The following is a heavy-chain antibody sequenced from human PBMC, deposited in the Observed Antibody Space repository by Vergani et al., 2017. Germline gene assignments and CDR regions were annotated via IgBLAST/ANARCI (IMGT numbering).Heavy chain of an antibody. J-gene: IGHJ6*03. CDR2: IYYSGST. Sequence: QVQLQESGPGLVKPSETLSLTCTVSGGSVSSGSYYWSWIRQPAGKGLEWIGYIYYSGSTNYNPSLKNRVTISVDTSKNQFSLKLSSVTAADTAVYYCARYYYGSGSYYYYYMDVWGKGTTVTVSS. CDR1: GGSVSSGSYY. CDR3: ARYYYGSGSYYYYYMDV. D-gene: IGHD3-10*01. V-gene: IGHV4-61*10.